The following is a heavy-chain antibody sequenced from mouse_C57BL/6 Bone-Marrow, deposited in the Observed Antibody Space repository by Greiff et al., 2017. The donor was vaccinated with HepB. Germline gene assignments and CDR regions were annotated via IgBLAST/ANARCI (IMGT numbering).Heavy chain of an antibody. J-gene: IGHJ2*01. Sequence: QVQLQQPGAELVMPGASVKLSCKASGYTFTSYWMHWVKQRPGQGLEWIGEIDPSDSYTNYNQKFKGKSTLTVDKSSSTAYMQLSSLTSEASAVYYCARYDYGSSFDYWGQGTTLTVSS. CDR2: IDPSDSYT. CDR3: ARYDYGSSFDY. CDR1: GYTFTSYW. V-gene: IGHV1-69*01. D-gene: IGHD1-1*01.